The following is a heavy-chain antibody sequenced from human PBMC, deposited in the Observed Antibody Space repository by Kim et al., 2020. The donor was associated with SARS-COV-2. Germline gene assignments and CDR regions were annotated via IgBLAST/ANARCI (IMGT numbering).Heavy chain of an antibody. Sequence: SETLSLTCTVSGGSISSYYWSWIRQPPGKGLEWIGYIYYSGSTNYNPSLKSRVTISVDTSKNQFSLKLSSVTAADTAVYYCARDGDYVRGGMDVWGQGTT. D-gene: IGHD4-17*01. J-gene: IGHJ6*02. CDR3: ARDGDYVRGGMDV. V-gene: IGHV4-59*01. CDR1: GGSISSYY. CDR2: IYYSGST.